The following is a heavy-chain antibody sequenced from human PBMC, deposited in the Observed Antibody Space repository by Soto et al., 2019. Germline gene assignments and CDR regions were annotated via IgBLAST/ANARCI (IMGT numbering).Heavy chain of an antibody. J-gene: IGHJ3*02. D-gene: IGHD2-8*01. CDR2: ISGSGTTT. V-gene: IGHV3-23*01. CDR3: AKDRVGGVPDAFDI. Sequence: GGSLRLSCAASGFTSTNYVMNWVRQAPGKGLEWVSSISGSGTTTFYADSVKGRFIISRDDSKNTLYLQMNSLRAEDTALYYCAKDRVGGVPDAFDIWGQGTMVTV. CDR1: GFTSTNYV.